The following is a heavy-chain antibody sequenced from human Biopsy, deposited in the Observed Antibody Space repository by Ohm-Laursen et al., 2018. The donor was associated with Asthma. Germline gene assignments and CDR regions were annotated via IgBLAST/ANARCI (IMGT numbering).Heavy chain of an antibody. CDR2: ISSRGSNI. CDR1: GFTFRDYY. J-gene: IGHJ4*01. CDR3: ARGYSTSWYFGY. D-gene: IGHD6-13*01. Sequence: SLRLSCAASGFTFRDYYMTWIRQAPGKGLEWVAYISSRGSNIFYADSVKGRFTISRDNAKKSLFLEMNSLTVEDTAVYFCARGYSTSWYFGYWGHGTLVTVSS. V-gene: IGHV3-11*01.